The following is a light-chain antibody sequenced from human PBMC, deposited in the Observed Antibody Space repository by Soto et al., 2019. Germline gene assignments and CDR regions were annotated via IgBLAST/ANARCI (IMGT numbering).Light chain of an antibody. CDR3: SSYTGSSIPVV. CDR2: DVT. CDR1: SSDVGGYNY. V-gene: IGLV2-14*01. Sequence: QSVLTQPASVSGSPGQSITISCTGTSSDVGGYNYVSWYQQYPGKAPKLIIYDVTNRPSGVSNRFSGSKSGNTASLTISGLLAEDEAEYYCSSYTGSSIPVVYGGGTKLTVL. J-gene: IGLJ2*01.